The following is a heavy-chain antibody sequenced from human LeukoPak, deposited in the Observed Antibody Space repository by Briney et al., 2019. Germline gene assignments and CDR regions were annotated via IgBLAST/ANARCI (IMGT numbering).Heavy chain of an antibody. Sequence: GGSLRLYCAASGFTFSSYATSWVRQAPGKGLEWVSAVSGSGGSTYYADSVKGRFTISRDNSKNTLYLQMNSLRAEDTAVYYCAKFRSPSDYWGQGTLVTVSS. CDR3: AKFRSPSDY. D-gene: IGHD3-10*01. V-gene: IGHV3-23*01. J-gene: IGHJ4*02. CDR2: VSGSGGST. CDR1: GFTFSSYA.